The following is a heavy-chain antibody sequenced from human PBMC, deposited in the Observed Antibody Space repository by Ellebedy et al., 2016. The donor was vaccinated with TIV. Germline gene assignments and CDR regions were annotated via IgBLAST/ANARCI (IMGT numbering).Heavy chain of an antibody. CDR3: AKGEPDQVTMIVVVVTMFFDY. V-gene: IGHV3-23*01. Sequence: GGSLRLSXAASGFTFSNYAMSWVRQAPGKGLEWVSGISGSGGSRYYADSVKGRFTISRDNSKNTLYLQMNSLRAEDTAVYYCAKGEPDQVTMIVVVVTMFFDYWGQGTLVTVSS. J-gene: IGHJ4*02. CDR1: GFTFSNYA. CDR2: ISGSGGSR. D-gene: IGHD3-22*01.